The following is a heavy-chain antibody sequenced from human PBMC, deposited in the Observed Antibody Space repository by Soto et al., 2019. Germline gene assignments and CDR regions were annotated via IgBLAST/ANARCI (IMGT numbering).Heavy chain of an antibody. J-gene: IGHJ4*02. Sequence: QVHLVQSGAEVKKPGASVKVSCTASGYTFTNFGISWVRQAPGQGLEWMGWISAYNGNTNYAQKFQGRVTMTTDTSTSTAYRELRSLRSDDTAVYYWARGGTPIDYWGQGTLVTVSS. CDR3: ARGGTPIDY. CDR2: ISAYNGNT. V-gene: IGHV1-18*01. CDR1: GYTFTNFG. D-gene: IGHD3-16*01.